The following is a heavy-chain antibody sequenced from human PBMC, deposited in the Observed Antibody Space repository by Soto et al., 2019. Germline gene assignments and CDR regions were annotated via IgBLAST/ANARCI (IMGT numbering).Heavy chain of an antibody. V-gene: IGHV4-59*08. CDR3: ATLPHYGDPKAGF. J-gene: IGHJ4*02. D-gene: IGHD4-17*01. CDR2: IYNSGRGST. CDR1: GSSMTTYY. Sequence: SETLSLTCSVSGSSMTTYYWHWIRQAPGKGLEWIGFIYNSGRGSTGSNPSLSSRVTFSIETSKNQFSLKLTSVTAADTAVYYCATLPHYGDPKAGFWGQGTLVTVSS.